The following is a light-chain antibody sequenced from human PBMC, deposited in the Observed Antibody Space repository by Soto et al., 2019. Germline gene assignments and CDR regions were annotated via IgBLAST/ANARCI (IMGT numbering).Light chain of an antibody. CDR2: AAS. CDR3: QQYKSYPYT. J-gene: IGKJ3*01. CDR1: QGLDKS. V-gene: IGKV1-16*02. Sequence: DIQMTQSPSSLSASVGDRVTITCRASQGLDKSLTWVQQKPGEAPESLIYAASTLQSGVPSKFSGSGSGTDFTLTINSLQPEDFATYYCQQYKSYPYTFGPGTKVEIK.